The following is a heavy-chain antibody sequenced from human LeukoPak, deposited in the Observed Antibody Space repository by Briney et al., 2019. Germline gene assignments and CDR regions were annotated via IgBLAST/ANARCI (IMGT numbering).Heavy chain of an antibody. CDR3: ARDRTGSSGYYSTDY. CDR1: GYTFTSYG. J-gene: IGHJ4*02. CDR2: ISAYNGNT. V-gene: IGHV1-18*01. D-gene: IGHD3-22*01. Sequence: ASVKVSCKASGYTFTSYGISWVRQAPGQGLEWMGWISAYNGNTDYAQKLQGRVTMTTDTSTSTVYMGLRSLRSDDTAVYYCARDRTGSSGYYSTDYWGQGTLVTVSS.